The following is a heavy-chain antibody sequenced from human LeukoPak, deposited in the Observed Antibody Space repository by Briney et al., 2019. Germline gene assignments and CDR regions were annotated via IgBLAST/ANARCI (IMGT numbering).Heavy chain of an antibody. CDR2: IYYSGST. J-gene: IGHJ4*02. CDR3: ARTLELLTIDY. Sequence: SETLSLTCTVSGDSISSYYWSWIRQPPGKGLEWIGYIYYSGSTNYNPSLKSRVTISVDTSKNQFSLKLSSVTAADTAVYYCARTLELLTIDYWGQGTLVTVSS. D-gene: IGHD1-26*01. CDR1: GDSISSYY. V-gene: IGHV4-59*01.